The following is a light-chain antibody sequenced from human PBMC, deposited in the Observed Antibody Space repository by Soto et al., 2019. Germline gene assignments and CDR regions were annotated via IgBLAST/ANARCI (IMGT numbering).Light chain of an antibody. Sequence: EIVLTQSPGTLSLSPGEPVTLSCRASQTVLSSYVAWYQQRPGQAPRLLIYGASSRATGIPDRFSASGSGTEFTLPISSLESEDFAVYYCQQYNNWPPAYTFGQGTKVEIK. CDR1: QTVLSSY. CDR2: GAS. CDR3: QQYNNWPPAYT. J-gene: IGKJ2*01. V-gene: IGKV3-20*01.